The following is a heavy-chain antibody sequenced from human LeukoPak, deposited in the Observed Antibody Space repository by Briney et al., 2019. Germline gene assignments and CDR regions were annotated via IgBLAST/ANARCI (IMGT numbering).Heavy chain of an antibody. CDR3: ARDSTTYYDFWSGYYTGSYFDY. V-gene: IGHV4-61*02. CDR1: GGSISSGSYY. CDR2: IYTSGST. Sequence: SETLSLTCTVSGGSISSGSYYWSWIRQPAGKGLEWIGRIYTSGSTNYNPSLKSRVTISVDTSKNQFSLKLSSVTAADTAVYYCARDSTTYYDFWSGYYTGSYFDYWGQGTLVTVSS. D-gene: IGHD3-3*01. J-gene: IGHJ4*02.